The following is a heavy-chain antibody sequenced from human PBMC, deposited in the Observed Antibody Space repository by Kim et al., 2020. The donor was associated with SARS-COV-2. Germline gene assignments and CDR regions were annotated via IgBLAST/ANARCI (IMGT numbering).Heavy chain of an antibody. V-gene: IGHV3-33*06. CDR3: AKRYGDHYSNDFGLDV. D-gene: IGHD2-21*02. CDR2: VWADGSNQ. Sequence: GGSLRLSCVASGFTFSNHGMHWVRQAPGKGLEWVALVWADGSNQYYTDSVKGRFTISRDNSKNTLYLQMNSLTAEDTAVYYCAKRYGDHYSNDFGLDVWGQGTTVSVSS. J-gene: IGHJ6*02. CDR1: GFTFSNHG.